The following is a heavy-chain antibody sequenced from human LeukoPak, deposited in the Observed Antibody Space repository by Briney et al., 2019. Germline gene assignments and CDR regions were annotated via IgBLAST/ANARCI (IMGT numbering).Heavy chain of an antibody. CDR2: INHSGST. V-gene: IGHV4-34*01. Sequence: SETLSLTCAVYGGSFSGYYWSWIRQPPGKRLEWIGEINHSGSTNYNPSLKSRVTISVDTSKNQFSLKLSSVTAADTAVYYCARARPGGSYYMDVWGKGTTVTVSS. D-gene: IGHD1-26*01. CDR3: ARARPGGSYYMDV. CDR1: GGSFSGYY. J-gene: IGHJ6*03.